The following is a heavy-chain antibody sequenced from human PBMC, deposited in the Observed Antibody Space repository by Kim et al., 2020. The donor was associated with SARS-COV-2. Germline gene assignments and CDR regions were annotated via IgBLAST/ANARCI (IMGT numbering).Heavy chain of an antibody. V-gene: IGHV3-21*01. J-gene: IGHJ4*02. D-gene: IGHD3-10*01. Sequence: GGSLRLSCAASGFTFSSYSMNWVRQAPGKGLEWVSSISSSSSYIYYADSVKGRFTISRDNAKNSLYLQMNSLRAEDTAVYYCARVSGGRGVFDYWGQGTLVTVSS. CDR1: GFTFSSYS. CDR3: ARVSGGRGVFDY. CDR2: ISSSSSYI.